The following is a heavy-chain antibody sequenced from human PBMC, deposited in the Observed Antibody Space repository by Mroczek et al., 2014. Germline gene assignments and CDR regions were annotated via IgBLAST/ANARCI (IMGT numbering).Heavy chain of an antibody. CDR2: INPSGGST. CDR1: GYTFTSYY. V-gene: IGHV1-46*03. D-gene: IGHD2-15*01. J-gene: IGHJ5*02. CDR3: ARGGRQDIVVVVAANWFDP. Sequence: VQLVESGAEVKKPGASVKVSCKASGYTFTSYYMHWVRQAPGQGLEWMGIINPSGGSTSYAQKFQGRVTMTRDTSTSTVYMELSSLRSEDTAVYYCARGGRQDIVVVVAANWFDPWGQGTLVTVSS.